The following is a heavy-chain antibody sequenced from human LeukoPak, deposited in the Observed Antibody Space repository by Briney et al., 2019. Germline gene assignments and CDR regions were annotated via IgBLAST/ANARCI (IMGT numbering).Heavy chain of an antibody. D-gene: IGHD4-17*01. Sequence: GGSLRLSCAASGFTFDDYAMHWVRQAPGKGLEWVSLISWDGGSTYYADSVKGRFTISRDNSKNSLYLQMNSLRAEDTAVYYCARVGTVTSGSAFDIWGQGTMVTVSS. CDR1: GFTFDDYA. CDR3: ARVGTVTSGSAFDI. V-gene: IGHV3-43D*03. J-gene: IGHJ3*02. CDR2: ISWDGGST.